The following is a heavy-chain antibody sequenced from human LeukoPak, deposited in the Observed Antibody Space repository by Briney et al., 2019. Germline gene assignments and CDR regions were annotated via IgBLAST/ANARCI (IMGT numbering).Heavy chain of an antibody. CDR1: GFTFSSYS. Sequence: GGSLRLSCVVSGFTFSSYSMSWVRHAPGKGLEWVSSISASSNFISYADSVKGRFTISRDNAKKSLYLQMNSVRAEDTAVYYCARDPGYSSGWFDYWGQGALVTVSS. CDR3: ARDPGYSSGWFDY. CDR2: ISASSNFI. V-gene: IGHV3-21*01. D-gene: IGHD6-19*01. J-gene: IGHJ4*02.